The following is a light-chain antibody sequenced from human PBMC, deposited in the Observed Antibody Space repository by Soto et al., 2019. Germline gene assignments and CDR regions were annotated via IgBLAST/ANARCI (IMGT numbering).Light chain of an antibody. Sequence: DIQLTQSPSSLSASVGDRVTITCRASRGISDYLGWYQQKPGQVPKLLIYGASTLRSGVPSRFSGSGSGTDFTLTISGLQPEDVAIYYCQKYDSSPLTFGGGTRVAIK. CDR2: GAS. V-gene: IGKV1-27*01. J-gene: IGKJ4*01. CDR1: RGISDY. CDR3: QKYDSSPLT.